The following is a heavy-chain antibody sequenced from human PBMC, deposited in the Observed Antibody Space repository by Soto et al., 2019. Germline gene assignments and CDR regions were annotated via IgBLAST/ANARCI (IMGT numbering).Heavy chain of an antibody. CDR2: TYYRSKWYN. J-gene: IGHJ5*02. CDR1: VDSVSSNSAA. CDR3: ARDRSSSSELVNWFDP. V-gene: IGHV6-1*01. D-gene: IGHD6-6*01. Sequence: SRTLSLTCAISVDSVSSNSAAWNWIRQSPSRGLEWLGRTYYRSKWYNDYAVSVKSRITINPDTSKNQFSLQLNSVTPEDTAVYYCARDRSSSSELVNWFDPWGQGTLVTVSS.